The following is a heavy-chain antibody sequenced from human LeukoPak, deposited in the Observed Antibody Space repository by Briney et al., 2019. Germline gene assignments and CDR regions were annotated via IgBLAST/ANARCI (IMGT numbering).Heavy chain of an antibody. J-gene: IGHJ1*01. CDR3: ARGEDGDYYFQH. CDR1: GGSFSGYY. CDR2: INHSGSS. Sequence: WETLSLTCAVYGGSFSGYYWSWIRQPPGKGLEWIGEINHSGSSNYNPSLKSRVTISVDTSKNQFSLKLSSVTAADTAVYYCARGEDGDYYFQHWGQGTLVTVSS. D-gene: IGHD4-17*01. V-gene: IGHV4-34*01.